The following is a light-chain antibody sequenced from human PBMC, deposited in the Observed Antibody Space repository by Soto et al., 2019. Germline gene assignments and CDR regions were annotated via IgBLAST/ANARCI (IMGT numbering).Light chain of an antibody. CDR2: GAS. V-gene: IGKV3-15*01. J-gene: IGKJ1*01. CDR1: QSVTSN. Sequence: VVMTQSPATLSVSPGERATLSCRASQSVTSNLAWYQQKPGQAPRLLIHGASARATGVPGRFSGGGSGTEFTLTISSLQSEDFAVYYCHQYNNWPPAFGQGTK. CDR3: HQYNNWPPA.